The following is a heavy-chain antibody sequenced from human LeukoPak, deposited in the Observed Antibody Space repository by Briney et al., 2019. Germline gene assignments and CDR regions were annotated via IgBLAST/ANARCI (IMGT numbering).Heavy chain of an antibody. CDR2: INHSGST. CDR1: GGSFSGYY. J-gene: IGHJ3*02. CDR3: ARALWFGGWFDAFDI. Sequence: SETLSLTCAVYGGSFSGYYWSWIRQPPGKGLEWIGEINHSGSTNYNPSHKSRVTISVDTSKNQFSLKLSSVTAADTAVYYCARALWFGGWFDAFDIWGQGTMVTVSS. V-gene: IGHV4-34*01. D-gene: IGHD3-10*01.